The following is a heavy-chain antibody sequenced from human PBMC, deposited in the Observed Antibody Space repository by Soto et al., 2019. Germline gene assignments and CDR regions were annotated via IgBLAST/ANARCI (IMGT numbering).Heavy chain of an antibody. CDR1: GFSLSRNA. CDR2: ISSSGDST. CDR3: AKCVYGLYGD. V-gene: IGHV3-23*01. D-gene: IGHD5-12*01. J-gene: IGHJ4*02. Sequence: EVQLLESGGGLVQPGGSLRLSCAASGFSLSRNAMGWVRQAPGQGLEWVSSISSSGDSTYYADSVKGRFTISRDNSKNTLYLQMNTLRAEDTAVYFCAKCVYGLYGDWGQGTLVTVSS.